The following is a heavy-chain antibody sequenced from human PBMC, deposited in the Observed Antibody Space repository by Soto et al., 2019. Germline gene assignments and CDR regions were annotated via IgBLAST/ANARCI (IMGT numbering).Heavy chain of an antibody. V-gene: IGHV1-2*04. CDR3: AREVVPAATAPNYYGMDV. CDR2: INPNSGGT. CDR1: GYTFTGYY. Sequence: ASVKVSCKASGYTFTGYYMHWVRQAPGQGLEWMGRINPNSGGTNYAQKFQGWVTMTRDTSISTAYMELSRLRSDDTAVYYCAREVVPAATAPNYYGMDVWGQGTTVTVSS. D-gene: IGHD2-2*01. J-gene: IGHJ6*02.